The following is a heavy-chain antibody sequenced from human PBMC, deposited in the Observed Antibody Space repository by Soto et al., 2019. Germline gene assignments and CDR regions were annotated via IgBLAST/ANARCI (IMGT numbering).Heavy chain of an antibody. V-gene: IGHV3-23*01. D-gene: IGHD4-17*01. J-gene: IGHJ4*02. CDR2: ISGSGGST. Sequence: GGSLRLSCAASGFTFSSYAMSWVRQAPGKGLEWVSAISGSGGSTYYADSVKGRFTISRDNSKNTLYLQMNSLRAEDTAVYYCAKDVGDYGDYPRRFDYWGQGTLVTVSS. CDR1: GFTFSSYA. CDR3: AKDVGDYGDYPRRFDY.